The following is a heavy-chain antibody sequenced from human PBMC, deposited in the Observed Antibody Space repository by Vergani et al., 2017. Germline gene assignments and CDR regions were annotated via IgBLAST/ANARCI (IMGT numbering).Heavy chain of an antibody. CDR1: GYTFTDHY. CDR3: ATPQTVTTGGMEV. J-gene: IGHJ6*02. D-gene: IGHD4-17*01. CDR2: VDPEDGET. Sequence: EVQLVQSGAEVKKPGATMKISCKVSGYTFTDHYMHWVKQAPGKGLEWMGLVDPEDGETIYAEKFKGRVTIAADTSTDKAHLELSRLRSEDTAVYYCATPQTVTTGGMEVWGQGTTVIVSS. V-gene: IGHV1-69-2*01.